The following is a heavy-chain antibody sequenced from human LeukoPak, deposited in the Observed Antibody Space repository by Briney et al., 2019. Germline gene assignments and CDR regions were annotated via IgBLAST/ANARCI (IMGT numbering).Heavy chain of an antibody. CDR2: IYPADPDT. CDR3: ARQSRDGSKTRGYYFDS. D-gene: IGHD3-10*01. V-gene: IGHV5-51*01. CDR1: GYIFTNYW. Sequence: GESLKISCQVSGYIFTNYWIGWVRQMPGKGLGSMGIIYPADPDTTYSPSFEGQVTISADKSIDTVYLQWSSLKASDTATYYCARQSRDGSKTRGYYFDSWGQGTLVTVSS. J-gene: IGHJ4*02.